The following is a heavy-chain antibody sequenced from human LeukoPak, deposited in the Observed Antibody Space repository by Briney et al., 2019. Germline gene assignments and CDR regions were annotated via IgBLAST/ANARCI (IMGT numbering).Heavy chain of an antibody. D-gene: IGHD6-13*01. J-gene: IGHJ6*03. CDR2: ISYSGST. V-gene: IGHV4-39*01. CDR3: ARHVYSSSWIYYYYYMDV. Sequence: SETLSLTCTVSGGSISSSSYYWGWIRQPPGKGMEWIGSISYSGSTYYNPSLKSRVTISLDTSKNQFPLKLTSVTAADTAVYYCARHVYSSSWIYYYYYMDVWGKGTTVTVSS. CDR1: GGSISSSSYY.